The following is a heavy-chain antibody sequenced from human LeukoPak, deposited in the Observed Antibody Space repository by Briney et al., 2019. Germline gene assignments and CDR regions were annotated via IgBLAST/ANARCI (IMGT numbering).Heavy chain of an antibody. Sequence: GVSLRLSCVASGFTVNSNYMSWVRQAPGKGLEWVSLIYTGGSTYYADSVRGRFTISRDNSKDTLYLQMNSLRPEDTAIYYCAKGFGKAAADVFGGYTMDVWGQGITVTVSS. V-gene: IGHV3-66*02. CDR2: IYTGGST. J-gene: IGHJ6*02. D-gene: IGHD6-13*01. CDR3: AKGFGKAAADVFGGYTMDV. CDR1: GFTVNSNY.